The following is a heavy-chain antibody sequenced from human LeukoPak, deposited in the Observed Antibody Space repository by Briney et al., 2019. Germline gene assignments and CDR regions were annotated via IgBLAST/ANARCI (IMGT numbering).Heavy chain of an antibody. CDR3: ARVAPVDTAMVWDPREYYYYYYMDV. V-gene: IGHV3-23*01. D-gene: IGHD5-18*01. CDR2: ISASGGSK. Sequence: PGGSLRLSCAASGFTFSSFAMAWVRQAPGRGPAWVAGISASGGSKSYADSVKARLSISRDNSKNMLYLQMNSLRAEDTAVYYCARVAPVDTAMVWDPREYYYYYYMDVWGKGTTVTVSS. J-gene: IGHJ6*03. CDR1: GFTFSSFA.